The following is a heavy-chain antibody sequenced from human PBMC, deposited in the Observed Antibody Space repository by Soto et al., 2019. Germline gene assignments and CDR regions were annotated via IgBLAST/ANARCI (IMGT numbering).Heavy chain of an antibody. Sequence: QVQLQESGPGLVKPSGTLSLTCAVSSGSISSSNWWNWVCQPPGKGLEWLGEIYHSGSTNYNPSLKSRVTISVDKSKNQFSLKLNSVTAADTAVYYCARAYCSGGSCYELDCWGQGTLVTVSS. J-gene: IGHJ4*02. D-gene: IGHD2-15*01. V-gene: IGHV4-4*02. CDR3: ARAYCSGGSCYELDC. CDR1: SGSISSSNW. CDR2: IYHSGST.